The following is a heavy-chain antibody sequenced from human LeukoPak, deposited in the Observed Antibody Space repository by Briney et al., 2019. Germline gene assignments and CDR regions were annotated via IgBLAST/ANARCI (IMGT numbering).Heavy chain of an antibody. Sequence: GGSLRLSCAASGFTVSSNYMSWVRQAPGKGLEWVSVVYSGGSTYYADSVKGRFTISRDNSKNTLYLQMNSLRAEDTAVYYCARPRMGMGAFDIWGQGTMVTVSS. CDR3: ARPRMGMGAFDI. CDR1: GFTVSSNY. J-gene: IGHJ3*02. D-gene: IGHD1-26*01. CDR2: VYSGGST. V-gene: IGHV3-53*01.